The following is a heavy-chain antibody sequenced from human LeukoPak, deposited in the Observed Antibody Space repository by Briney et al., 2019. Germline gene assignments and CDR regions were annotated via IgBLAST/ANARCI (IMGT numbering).Heavy chain of an antibody. V-gene: IGHV3-30*02. J-gene: IGHJ4*02. CDR3: AKGESGGYDILTGYYTPTPLFDY. CDR2: IRYDGSNK. CDR1: GFTFSSYG. D-gene: IGHD3-9*01. Sequence: GGSLRLSCAASGFTFSSYGMHWVRQAPGKGLEWVAFIRYDGSNKYYADSVKGRFTISRDNSKNTLYLQMNSLRAEDTAVYYCAKGESGGYDILTGYYTPTPLFDYWGQGTLVTVSS.